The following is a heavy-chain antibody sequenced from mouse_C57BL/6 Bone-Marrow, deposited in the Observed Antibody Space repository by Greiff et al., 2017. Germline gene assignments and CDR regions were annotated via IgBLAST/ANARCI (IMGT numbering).Heavy chain of an antibody. Sequence: QVQLQQPGAELVKPGASVKLSCKASGYTFTSYWMHWVKQRPGQGLEWIGMIHPNSGSTNYNEKFKSKATLTVDKSSSTAYMQLSSLTSEDSAVYYGATYYYGSSYEAMDYWGQGTSVTVSS. CDR3: ATYYYGSSYEAMDY. D-gene: IGHD1-1*01. CDR1: GYTFTSYW. CDR2: IHPNSGST. J-gene: IGHJ4*01. V-gene: IGHV1-64*01.